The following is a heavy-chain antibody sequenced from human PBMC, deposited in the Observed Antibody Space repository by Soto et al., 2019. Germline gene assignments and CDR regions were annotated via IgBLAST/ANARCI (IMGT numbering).Heavy chain of an antibody. D-gene: IGHD7-27*01. CDR3: ARGIHNWGLYYYYYMDV. CDR2: INHSGST. CDR1: GGTFIGYY. Sequence: SETLSLTCAVYGGTFIGYYWSWIRQPPWKGLEWIGEINHSGSTNYNASLKSRVTISVDTSKNQFSLKLSSVTAADTAVYYCARGIHNWGLYYYYYMDVWGNGTTVTVSS. J-gene: IGHJ6*03. V-gene: IGHV4-34*01.